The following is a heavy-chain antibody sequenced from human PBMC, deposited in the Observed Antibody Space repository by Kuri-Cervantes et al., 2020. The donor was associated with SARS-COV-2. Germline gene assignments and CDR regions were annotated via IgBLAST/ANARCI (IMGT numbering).Heavy chain of an antibody. CDR1: GGSISSHY. J-gene: IGHJ4*02. V-gene: IGHV4-59*11. CDR3: TRAGYDNSGYYYSFDF. D-gene: IGHD3-22*01. CDR2: VYSSGST. Sequence: SETLSLTCTVSGGSISSHYWSWIRQPPGKGLEWIGYVYSSGSTNYSPSLKSRVTMSVDTSKNQFSLKLTSVTAADTAVYYCTRAGYDNSGYYYSFDFWGQGTLVTLL.